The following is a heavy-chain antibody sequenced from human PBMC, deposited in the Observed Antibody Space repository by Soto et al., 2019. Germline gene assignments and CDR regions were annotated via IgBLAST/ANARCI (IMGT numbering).Heavy chain of an antibody. CDR2: IYYSGST. CDR1: GGSISSGGYY. D-gene: IGHD5-12*01. V-gene: IGHV4-61*08. Sequence: PSETLSLTCAVSGGSISSGGYYWSWIRQPPGKGLEWIGYIYYSGSTNYNPSLKSRVTISLDTSKTHFSLKLSSVTAADTAVYYCVSGDGYPGLIDYWGKGTLVTVS. CDR3: VSGDGYPGLIDY. J-gene: IGHJ4*02.